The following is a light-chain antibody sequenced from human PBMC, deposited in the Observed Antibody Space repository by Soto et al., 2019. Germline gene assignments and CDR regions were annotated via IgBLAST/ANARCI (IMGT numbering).Light chain of an antibody. CDR2: AAS. CDR3: QQYRTYPFT. V-gene: IGKV1-16*02. J-gene: IGKJ3*01. CDR1: QGIDNY. Sequence: DLQVTQSPSSLSASVGDRVTITCRASQGIDNYLAWIQQRPGKAPRSLIYAASNLHHGVPSKFRASGSGTDFTLNISSLQPEDFATFYCQQYRTYPFTFGPGTKV.